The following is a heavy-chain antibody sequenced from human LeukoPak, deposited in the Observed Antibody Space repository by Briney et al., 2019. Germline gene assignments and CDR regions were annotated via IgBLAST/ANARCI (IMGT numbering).Heavy chain of an antibody. V-gene: IGHV4-59*01. CDR1: GGSISSYY. J-gene: IGHJ5*02. CDR2: IFYSGST. D-gene: IGHD4-17*01. CDR3: ARGSGGRDYAWHKWFDP. Sequence: SETLSLTCTVSGGSISSYYWSWIRQPPGKGLEWIGYIFYSGSTNYNPSLKSRVTISVDTSKNQFSLKLSSVTAADTAMYYCARGSGGRDYAWHKWFDPWGQGTLVTVSS.